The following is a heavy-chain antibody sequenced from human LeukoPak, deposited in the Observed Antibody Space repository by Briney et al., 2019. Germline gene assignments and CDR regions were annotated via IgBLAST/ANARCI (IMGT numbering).Heavy chain of an antibody. CDR3: ARVPSYSSGWPYFDY. Sequence: GGSLRLSCAASGFTFSDHYMDWVCQAPGKGLEWVGRTRNKANSYTTEYAASVKGRFTISRDDSKNSLYLQMNSLKTEDTAVYYCARVPSYSSGWPYFDYWGQGTLVTVSS. CDR1: GFTFSDHY. V-gene: IGHV3-72*01. D-gene: IGHD6-19*01. CDR2: TRNKANSYTT. J-gene: IGHJ4*02.